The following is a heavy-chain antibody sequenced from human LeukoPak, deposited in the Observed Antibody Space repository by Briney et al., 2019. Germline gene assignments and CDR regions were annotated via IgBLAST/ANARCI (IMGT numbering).Heavy chain of an antibody. CDR3: TREDIVATTKGDYYYYGMDV. Sequence: GGSLRLSCAASGFTVSSNYMSWVRQAPGKGLEWVSVIYSGGSTYYADSVKGRFTISRDNSKNTLYLQMYSLRAEDTAVYYCTREDIVATTKGDYYYYGMDVWGQGTTVTVSS. CDR1: GFTVSSNY. D-gene: IGHD5-12*01. CDR2: IYSGGST. J-gene: IGHJ6*02. V-gene: IGHV3-53*01.